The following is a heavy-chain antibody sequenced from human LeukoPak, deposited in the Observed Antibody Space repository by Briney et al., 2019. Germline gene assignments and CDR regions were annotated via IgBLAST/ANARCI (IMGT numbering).Heavy chain of an antibody. CDR1: GFTVSSNY. CDR3: ARASFQRWLQLGGD. D-gene: IGHD5-24*01. CDR2: IYSAGST. J-gene: IGHJ4*02. Sequence: GGSLRLSCAASGFTVSSNYMNWVRQAPGKGLEWVSVIYSAGSTYYADSVKGRFTISRDNAKNSLYLQMNSLRDEDTAVYYCARASFQRWLQLGGDWGQGTLVTVSS. V-gene: IGHV3-53*01.